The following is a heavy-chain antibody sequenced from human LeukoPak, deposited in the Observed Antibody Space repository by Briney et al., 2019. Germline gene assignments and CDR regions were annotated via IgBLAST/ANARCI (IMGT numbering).Heavy chain of an antibody. J-gene: IGHJ6*03. V-gene: IGHV4-4*09. CDR1: GGSISSYY. D-gene: IGHD5-12*01. Sequence: SETLSLTCTVSGGSISSYYWTWIRQPPGKGLEWIGNICPSGSTNYNPSLKSRVTISVDTSKNQFSLKLSSVTAADTALYYCAKSGVTDYFYSYMDVWGKGTTVTVSS. CDR3: AKSGVTDYFYSYMDV. CDR2: ICPSGST.